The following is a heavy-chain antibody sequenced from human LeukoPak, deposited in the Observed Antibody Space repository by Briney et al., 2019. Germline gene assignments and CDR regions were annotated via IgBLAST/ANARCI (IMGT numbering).Heavy chain of an antibody. D-gene: IGHD1-26*01. CDR1: GFTFSSYA. CDR2: ISGSDGST. V-gene: IGHV3-23*01. J-gene: IGHJ4*02. CDR3: ARDLGSYKGFFDY. Sequence: AGGSLRLSCAASGFTFSSYAMHWVRQAPGKGLEWVSGISGSDGSTYYADSGKGRFTISRDNSRNTLYLQMNSLRAEDTAVYYCARDLGSYKGFFDYWGQGTLVTVSS.